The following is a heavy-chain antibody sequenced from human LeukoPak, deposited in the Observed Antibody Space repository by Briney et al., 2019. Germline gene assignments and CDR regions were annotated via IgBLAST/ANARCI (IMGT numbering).Heavy chain of an antibody. D-gene: IGHD2-2*01. J-gene: IGHJ4*02. CDR1: GYSISSGYY. Sequence: PSETLSLTCAVSGYSISSGYYWGWIRQPPGKGLEWIGSIYHSGSTYYNPSLKSRVTISVDTSKNQFSLKLSSVTAADTAVYYCARGPAMPDYWGQGTLVTVSS. V-gene: IGHV4-38-2*01. CDR3: ARGPAMPDY. CDR2: IYHSGST.